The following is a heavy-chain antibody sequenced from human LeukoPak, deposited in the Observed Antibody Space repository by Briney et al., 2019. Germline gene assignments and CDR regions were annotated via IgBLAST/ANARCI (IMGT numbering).Heavy chain of an antibody. Sequence: GGSLRPSCAASGFTFSSYAMSWVRQAPGKGLVWVSRINTDGSSTSYADSVKGRFTISRDNAKNTLYLQMNSLRAEDTAVYYCARAGIAAAADYWGQGTLVTVSS. V-gene: IGHV3-74*01. CDR2: INTDGSST. D-gene: IGHD6-13*01. CDR1: GFTFSSYA. CDR3: ARAGIAAAADY. J-gene: IGHJ4*02.